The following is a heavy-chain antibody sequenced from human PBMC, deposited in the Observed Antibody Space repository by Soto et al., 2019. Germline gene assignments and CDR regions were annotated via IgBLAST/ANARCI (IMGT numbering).Heavy chain of an antibody. D-gene: IGHD3-10*01. V-gene: IGHV3-30-3*01. CDR2: ISYDGSNK. Sequence: GGSLRLSCAASGFPFSSYAMHWVRQAPGKGLEWVAVISYDGSNKYYADSVKGRFTISRDNSKNTLYLQMNSLRAEDTAVYYCARDQDVLLWFGESNAFDYWGQGTLVTVSS. J-gene: IGHJ4*02. CDR3: ARDQDVLLWFGESNAFDY. CDR1: GFPFSSYA.